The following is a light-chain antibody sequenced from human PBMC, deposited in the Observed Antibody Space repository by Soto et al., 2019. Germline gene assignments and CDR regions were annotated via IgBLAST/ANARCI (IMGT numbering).Light chain of an antibody. J-gene: IGKJ1*01. V-gene: IGKV1-5*01. CDR2: DAS. CDR1: QSVNHW. CDR3: QQYNEWPET. Sequence: DIRMTLSPSSLSASVGERVTISCRASQSVNHWLAWYQRKPGKAPKLLIHDASTLESGIPSRFSGSGSGTEFTLIISSLQSEDFAVYYCQQYNEWPETFGHGTKVDIK.